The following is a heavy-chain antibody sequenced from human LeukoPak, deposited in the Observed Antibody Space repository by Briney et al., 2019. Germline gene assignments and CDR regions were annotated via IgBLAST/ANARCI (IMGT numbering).Heavy chain of an antibody. D-gene: IGHD3-22*01. Sequence: SETLSLTCTVPGGSITTYYWSWIRQSPGKGLGWIGSIYFSGSTNYNPPLKTRVTISEPTSKNHFSLKPSSVTAADTAVYYCARAYSRNYYDSGGFEIKGNWIDPWGQGTLVTVSS. CDR1: GGSITTYY. J-gene: IGHJ5*02. CDR2: IYFSGST. CDR3: ARAYSRNYYDSGGFEIKGNWIDP. V-gene: IGHV4-59*01.